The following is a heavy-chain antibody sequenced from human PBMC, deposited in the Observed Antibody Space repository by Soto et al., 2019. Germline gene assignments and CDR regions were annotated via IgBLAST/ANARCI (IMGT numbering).Heavy chain of an antibody. Sequence: ASVNVYCKASCYSFTSCVSSWVRQAPGQGPEWMGWLSTYNGYTNYAQKFQGRVTMTTDTSTSTAYMDLRSLRSDDRAVYYCARTVAGYFDSWGQGTLVTVSS. D-gene: IGHD6-19*01. J-gene: IGHJ4*02. CDR2: LSTYNGYT. CDR1: CYSFTSCV. CDR3: ARTVAGYFDS. V-gene: IGHV1-18*01.